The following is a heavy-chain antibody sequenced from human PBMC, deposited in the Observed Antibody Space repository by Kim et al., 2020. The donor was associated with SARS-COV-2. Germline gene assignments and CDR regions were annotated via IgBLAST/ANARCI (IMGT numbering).Heavy chain of an antibody. J-gene: IGHJ4*02. CDR2: IYYSGST. Sequence: SETLSLTCTVSGGSISSSSYYWGWIRQPPGKGLEWIGSIYYSGSTYYNPSLKSRVTISVDTSKNQFSLKLSSVTAADTAVYYCARRTSSGHFDYWGQGTLVTVSS. D-gene: IGHD6-19*01. CDR3: ARRTSSGHFDY. V-gene: IGHV4-39*01. CDR1: GGSISSSSYY.